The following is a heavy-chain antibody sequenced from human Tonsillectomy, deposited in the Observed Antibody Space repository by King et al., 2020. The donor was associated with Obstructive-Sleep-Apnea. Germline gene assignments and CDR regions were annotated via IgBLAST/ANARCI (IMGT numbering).Heavy chain of an antibody. CDR2: IYYSGST. Sequence: QLQESGPGLVKPSETLSLTCTVSGGSISSYYWSWIRQPPGKGLEWIGYIYYSGSTNYNPSLKSRVTISVDTSKNQFSLKLSSVTAADTAVYYCARHHYYGSGSPFDPWGQGTLVTVSS. J-gene: IGHJ5*02. V-gene: IGHV4-59*08. D-gene: IGHD3-10*01. CDR3: ARHHYYGSGSPFDP. CDR1: GGSISSYY.